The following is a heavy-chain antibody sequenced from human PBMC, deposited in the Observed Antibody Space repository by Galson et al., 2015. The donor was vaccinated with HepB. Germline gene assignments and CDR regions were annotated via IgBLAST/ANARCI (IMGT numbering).Heavy chain of an antibody. J-gene: IGHJ6*02. Sequence: SLRLSCAASGFTFSSYGMHWVRQAPGKGLEWVAVIWYDGSNKYYADSVKGRFTISRDNSKNTLYLQMNSLRAEDTAVYYCAKDHYDSSGYYYPYYYYGMDVWGQGTTVTVSS. CDR2: IWYDGSNK. CDR1: GFTFSSYG. D-gene: IGHD3-22*01. CDR3: AKDHYDSSGYYYPYYYYGMDV. V-gene: IGHV3-33*06.